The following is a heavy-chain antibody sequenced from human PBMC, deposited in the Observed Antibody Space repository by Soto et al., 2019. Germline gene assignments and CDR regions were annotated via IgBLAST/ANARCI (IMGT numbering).Heavy chain of an antibody. V-gene: IGHV4-31*03. J-gene: IGHJ4*02. CDR2: IYYSGST. CDR3: ARIIVVVPAAYFDY. CDR1: GGSISSGGYY. D-gene: IGHD2-2*01. Sequence: SETLSLTCTVSGGSISSGGYYWSWIRQHPGKGLEWIGYIYYSGSTYYNPSLKSRVTISVDTSKNQFSLKLSSVTAADTAVYYCARIIVVVPAAYFDYWGQGTLVTVSS.